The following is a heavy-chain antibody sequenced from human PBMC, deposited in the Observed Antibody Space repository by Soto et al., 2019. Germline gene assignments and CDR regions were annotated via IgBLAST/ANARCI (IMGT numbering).Heavy chain of an antibody. CDR3: ARDFRSIEARPVPDY. D-gene: IGHD6-6*01. V-gene: IGHV3-30-3*01. Sequence: LRLSCAASGSTFSSYAMHWVRQAPGKGLEWVAVISYDGSNKYYADSVKGRFTISRDNSKNTLYLQMNSLRAEDTAVYYCARDFRSIEARPVPDYWGQGTLVTVSS. CDR2: ISYDGSNK. J-gene: IGHJ4*02. CDR1: GSTFSSYA.